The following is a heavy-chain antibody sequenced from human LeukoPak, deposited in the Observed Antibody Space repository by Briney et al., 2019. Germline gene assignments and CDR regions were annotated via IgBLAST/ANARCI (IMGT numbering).Heavy chain of an antibody. V-gene: IGHV3-64D*09. CDR2: ISSDGYNT. J-gene: IGHJ6*02. CDR3: VNYGAYGMDV. D-gene: IGHD3-10*01. CDR1: GFSFSSYI. Sequence: PGGSLRLSCSASGFSFSSYIMHWVRQAPGKGLEYVSAISSDGYNTYYAASVKGRFTISRDNSKNTLYLQMSRLRTEDTAVFYCVNYGAYGMDVWGHGTMVTVSS.